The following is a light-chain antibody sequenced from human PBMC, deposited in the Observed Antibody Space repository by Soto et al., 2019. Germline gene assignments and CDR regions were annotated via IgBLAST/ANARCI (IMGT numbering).Light chain of an antibody. CDR3: FSYAGSSTYV. J-gene: IGLJ1*01. V-gene: IGLV2-23*01. CDR2: EGS. Sequence: QSVLTQPASVSGFPGQSITISCTGTSSDVGSYNLVSWYQQHPGKAPKLMIYEGSKRPSGVSNHFFGSQSGNTASLTISGLQAEDEADYYCFSYAGSSTYVFGTGTKVTVL. CDR1: SSDVGSYNL.